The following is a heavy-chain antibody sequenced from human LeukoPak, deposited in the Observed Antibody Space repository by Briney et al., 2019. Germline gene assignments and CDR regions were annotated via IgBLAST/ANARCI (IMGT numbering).Heavy chain of an antibody. V-gene: IGHV3-21*01. D-gene: IGHD3-3*01. CDR2: ISSSSSYI. CDR1: GFTFSSYS. CDR3: ASARGGGDYDFWSCDY. J-gene: IGHJ4*02. Sequence: PGGSLRLSCAASGFTFSSYSMNWVRQAPGKGLEWVSSISSSSSYIYYADSVKGRFTISRDNAKNSLYLQMNSLRAEDTAVYYCASARGGGDYDFWSCDYWGQGTLVTVSS.